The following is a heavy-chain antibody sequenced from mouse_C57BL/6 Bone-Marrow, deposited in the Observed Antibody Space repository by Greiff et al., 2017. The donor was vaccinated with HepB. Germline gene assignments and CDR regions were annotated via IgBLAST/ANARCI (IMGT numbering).Heavy chain of an antibody. D-gene: IGHD1-1*01. J-gene: IGHJ4*01. CDR1: GFSLSTSGMG. CDR3: ARKFITTVVGYYAMDY. Sequence: QVQLKESGPGILQSSQTLSLTCSFSGFSLSTSGMGVSWIRQPSGKGLEWLAHIYWDDDKRYNPSLKSRLTISKDTSRNQVFLKITSVDTADTATYYCARKFITTVVGYYAMDYWGQGTSVTVSS. CDR2: IYWDDDK. V-gene: IGHV8-12*01.